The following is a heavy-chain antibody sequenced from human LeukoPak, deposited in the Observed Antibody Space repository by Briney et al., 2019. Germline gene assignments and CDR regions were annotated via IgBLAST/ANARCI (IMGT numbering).Heavy chain of an antibody. CDR1: GFTFSTCH. V-gene: IGHV3-33*06. J-gene: IGHJ4*02. D-gene: IGHD4-17*01. CDR2: VWHDGSKT. Sequence: GGSLKLSCAASGFTFSTCHIHWVRQAPGKGLEWVALVWHDGSKTYYADSVKGRFTVSRDNSKNTLYLQMNSLRAEDTAVYYCAKDSNDYGDYNYFDFWGQGTLVTVSS. CDR3: AKDSNDYGDYNYFDF.